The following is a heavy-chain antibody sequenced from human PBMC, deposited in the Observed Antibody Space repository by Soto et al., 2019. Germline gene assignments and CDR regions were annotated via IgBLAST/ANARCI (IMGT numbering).Heavy chain of an antibody. CDR3: ARQRGYSYRFPYYFDY. J-gene: IGHJ4*02. CDR1: GGTFSSYA. V-gene: IGHV1-69*13. D-gene: IGHD5-18*01. Sequence: ASVKVSCKASGGTFSSYAISWVRQAPGQGLEWMGGIIPIFGTANYAQKFQGRVTITADESTSTAYMELSSLRSEDTAVYYCARQRGYSYRFPYYFDYWGQGTLVTVSS. CDR2: IIPIFGTA.